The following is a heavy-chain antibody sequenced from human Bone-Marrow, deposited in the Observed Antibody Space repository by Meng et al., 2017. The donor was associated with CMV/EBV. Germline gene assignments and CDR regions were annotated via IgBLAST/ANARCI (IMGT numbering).Heavy chain of an antibody. J-gene: IGHJ6*02. Sequence: KISCAASGFTFSSYTISWVRQAPGQGLEWMGRIIPILGIANYAQKFQGRVTITADKSTSTAYMELSSLRSEDTAVYYCASPRYKTGTTSHYYYGMDVWGQGTTVTVSS. CDR1: GFTFSSYT. CDR2: IIPILGIA. CDR3: ASPRYKTGTTSHYYYGMDV. D-gene: IGHD1-7*01. V-gene: IGHV1-69*02.